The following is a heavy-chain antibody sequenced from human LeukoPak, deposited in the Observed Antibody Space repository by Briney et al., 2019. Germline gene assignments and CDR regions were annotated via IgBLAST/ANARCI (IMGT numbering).Heavy chain of an antibody. CDR2: INHSGST. CDR1: GGSFSGYY. J-gene: IGHJ3*02. Sequence: PSETLSLTCAVYGGSFSGYYWSWIRQPPGKGLEWIGEINHSGSTNYNPSLKRRVTTSVAPSKNQFSLKLSSVTAADTAVYYCASLWPYQLSAFDIWGQGTMVTVSS. CDR3: ASLWPYQLSAFDI. V-gene: IGHV4-34*01. D-gene: IGHD2-2*01.